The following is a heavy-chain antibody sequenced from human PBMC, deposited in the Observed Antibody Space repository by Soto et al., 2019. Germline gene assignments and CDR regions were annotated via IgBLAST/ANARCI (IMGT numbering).Heavy chain of an antibody. CDR3: ARGSQRNWFDS. J-gene: IGHJ5*01. V-gene: IGHV4-31*03. CDR1: GGSTSSGGYY. Sequence: QVQLRESGPGLVKPSQTLSLTCTVSGGSTSSGGYYWNWIRQHPGKGLEWIGYIYNSASSYYNPSLQSRVTIFIDTAKNQFSLKLRSVTSADTAVYYCARGSQRNWFDSWGQGTQVTVSS. CDR2: IYNSASS.